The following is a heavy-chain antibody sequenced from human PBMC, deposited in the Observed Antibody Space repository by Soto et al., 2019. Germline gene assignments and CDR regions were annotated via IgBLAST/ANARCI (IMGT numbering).Heavy chain of an antibody. CDR3: SRGGGSSGWYDAFDI. J-gene: IGHJ3*02. CDR2: IYHSGST. V-gene: IGHV4-4*02. Sequence: QVQLQESGPGLVKPSGTLSLTCAVSGGSISSSNWWSWVRQPPGKGLEWIGEIYHSGSTNYNPSLKSRVTISVDKSKNQFYLKLSSVTAADTAVYYCSRGGGSSGWYDAFDIWGQGTMVTVSS. CDR1: GGSISSSNW. D-gene: IGHD6-19*01.